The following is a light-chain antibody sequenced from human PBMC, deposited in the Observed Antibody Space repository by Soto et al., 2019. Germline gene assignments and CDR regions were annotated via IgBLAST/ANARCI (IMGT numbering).Light chain of an antibody. J-gene: IGLJ2*01. V-gene: IGLV2-14*03. CDR3: RSYTGSSTSVI. Sequence: QSALTQPASVSGSPGQSITISCTGTSSDVGTYNYVSWYQQHPGKAPKVMIYDVSNRPSGVSTRFSGAKSGNTASLTISGVQAEDEADYYCRSYTGSSTSVIFGGGTKLTVL. CDR1: SSDVGTYNY. CDR2: DVS.